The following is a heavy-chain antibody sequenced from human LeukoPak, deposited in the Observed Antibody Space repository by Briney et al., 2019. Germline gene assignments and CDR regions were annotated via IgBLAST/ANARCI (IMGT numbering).Heavy chain of an antibody. CDR3: ATYDSWSGYNIAY. D-gene: IGHD3-3*01. Sequence: GGSLRLSCVVSGFTLSSRWMMWVRQAPGEGLEWMTNINRDGSEKNYVDSVKVRFTITRDNAENSLYLQMNSLKVEDSAIYYCATYDSWSGYNIAYWGQGTLVTVSS. V-gene: IGHV3-7*03. CDR1: GFTLSSRW. J-gene: IGHJ4*02. CDR2: INRDGSEK.